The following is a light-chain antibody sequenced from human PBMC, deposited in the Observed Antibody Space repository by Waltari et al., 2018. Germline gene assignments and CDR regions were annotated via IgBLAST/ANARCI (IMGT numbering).Light chain of an antibody. CDR1: QSVLSSSDGRNY. CDR2: WAS. J-gene: IGKJ1*01. V-gene: IGKV4-1*01. Sequence: DIVMTQSPESLPLSLGERATIHCKSTQSVLSSSDGRNYLAWYQQRPGQSPKLLIYWASTREFGVPDRFTGSGSGTDFTLTISSLQAEDVAVYYCQQYFSLPWTFGQGTKVEL. CDR3: QQYFSLPWT.